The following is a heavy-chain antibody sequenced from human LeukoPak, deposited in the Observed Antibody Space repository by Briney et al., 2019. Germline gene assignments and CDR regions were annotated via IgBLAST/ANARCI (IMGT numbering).Heavy chain of an antibody. J-gene: IGHJ6*02. Sequence: DPSETLSLTCTVSGGSISSSYWSWVRQPPGKGLEWIGYIDNSGSTNYNPSLKSRVTISLDTPKSQFSLKLSSVTAADTAVYYCARAPLYSGGSGWSIYYFYAMDVWGQGTTVTVSS. CDR3: ARAPLYSGGSGWSIYYFYAMDV. CDR2: IDNSGST. V-gene: IGHV4-59*01. D-gene: IGHD6-19*01. CDR1: GGSISSSY.